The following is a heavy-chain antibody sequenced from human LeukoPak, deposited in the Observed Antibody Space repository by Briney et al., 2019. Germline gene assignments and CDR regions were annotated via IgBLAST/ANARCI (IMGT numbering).Heavy chain of an antibody. D-gene: IGHD5-18*01. J-gene: IGHJ4*02. CDR2: IYRSGYT. Sequence: SETLSLTCAVSGYSINSGYYWGWIRQPPGKRLEWIGNIYRSGYTYYNPSLKSRVTISVDTSTHHFSLKLWSVTAADTAVYYCARWVVDAAMVDDWGQGTLVTVSS. V-gene: IGHV4-38-2*01. CDR1: GYSINSGYY. CDR3: ARWVVDAAMVDD.